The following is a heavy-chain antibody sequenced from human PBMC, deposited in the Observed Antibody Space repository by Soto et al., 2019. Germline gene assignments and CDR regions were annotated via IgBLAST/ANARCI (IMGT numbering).Heavy chain of an antibody. CDR1: GFTFSSYA. Sequence: SLRLSCAASGFTFSSYAMSWVRQAPGKGLEWVSAISGSGGSTYYADSVKGRFTISRDNSKNTLYLQMNSLRAEDTAVYYCAKDPGPARYCTNGVCFNYYYYYGMDVWGQGTTVTVSS. V-gene: IGHV3-23*01. J-gene: IGHJ6*02. CDR3: AKDPGPARYCTNGVCFNYYYYYGMDV. D-gene: IGHD2-8*01. CDR2: ISGSGGST.